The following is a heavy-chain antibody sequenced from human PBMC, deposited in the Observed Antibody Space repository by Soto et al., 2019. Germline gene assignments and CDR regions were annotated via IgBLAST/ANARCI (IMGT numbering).Heavy chain of an antibody. CDR2: ISSSSSYT. V-gene: IGHV3-11*06. Sequence: GSLRLSCAASGFTFSDYYMSWIRQAPGKGLEWVSYISSSSSYTNYADSVKGRFTISRDNAKNSLYLQMNSLRAEDTAVYYCARDYYDSSGPDYWGQGTLVTVSS. CDR1: GFTFSDYY. D-gene: IGHD3-22*01. CDR3: ARDYYDSSGPDY. J-gene: IGHJ4*02.